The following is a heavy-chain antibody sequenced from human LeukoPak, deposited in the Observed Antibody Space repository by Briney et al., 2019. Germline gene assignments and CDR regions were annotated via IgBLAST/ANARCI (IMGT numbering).Heavy chain of an antibody. CDR3: ARGTVAGVQYYYGMDV. CDR1: GFTFDDYG. J-gene: IGHJ6*02. Sequence: GGSLRLSCAASGFTFDDYGMSWVRQAPGKGLEWVSAINWNGGSISYADSVKGRFTISRDNAKSSLYLQMNSLRAEDTALYHCARGTVAGVQYYYGMDVWGQGTTVTVSS. CDR2: INWNGGSI. D-gene: IGHD6-19*01. V-gene: IGHV3-20*01.